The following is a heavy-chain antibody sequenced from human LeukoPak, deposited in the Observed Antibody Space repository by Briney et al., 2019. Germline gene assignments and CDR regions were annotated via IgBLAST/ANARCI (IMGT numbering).Heavy chain of an antibody. V-gene: IGHV3-7*01. D-gene: IGHD2-15*01. CDR1: GFTFSSYW. CDR3: ARVGRYCSGGSCYYPYDALDI. Sequence: GGSLRLSCAASGFTFSSYWMSWVRQAPGKGLEWVANIKQDGSEKYYVDSVKGRFTISRDNAKNSLYLQMNSLRAEDTAVYYCARVGRYCSGGSCYYPYDALDIWGQGTMVTVSS. CDR2: IKQDGSEK. J-gene: IGHJ3*02.